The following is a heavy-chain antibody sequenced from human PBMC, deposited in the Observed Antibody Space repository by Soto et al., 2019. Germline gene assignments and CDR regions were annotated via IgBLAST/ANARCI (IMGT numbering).Heavy chain of an antibody. CDR3: GRGFSSSWYVVY. CDR2: INSDGSST. V-gene: IGHV3-74*01. Sequence: GGSLRLSCAASGFTFSVYWIHWVRQAPGKGLVWVSRINSDGSSTTYADSVKGRFTISRDNAKNTLYLQMNGLRAEDTAVYYCGRGFSSSWYVVYWGQGTLVTVSS. J-gene: IGHJ4*02. D-gene: IGHD6-13*01. CDR1: GFTFSVYW.